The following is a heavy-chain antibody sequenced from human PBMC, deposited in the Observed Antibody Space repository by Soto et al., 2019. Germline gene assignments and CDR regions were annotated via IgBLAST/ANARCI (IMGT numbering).Heavy chain of an antibody. CDR2: IYYSGST. V-gene: IGHV4-31*01. Sequence: QVQLQESGPGLVKPSQTLSLTCTVSGGPISSGGYYWRWIRQHPGKGLEWIGYIYYSGSTYYNPSRKILVTIYVDTSKNQFSLKLSSVTAADTAVYYCARDSHDRELDFWRGYLELDVWGQGTTVTVSS. D-gene: IGHD3-3*01. CDR1: GGPISSGGYY. CDR3: ARDSHDRELDFWRGYLELDV. J-gene: IGHJ6*02.